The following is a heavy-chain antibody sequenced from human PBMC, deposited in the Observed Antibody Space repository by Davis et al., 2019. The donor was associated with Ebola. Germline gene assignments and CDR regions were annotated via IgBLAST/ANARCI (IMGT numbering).Heavy chain of an antibody. J-gene: IGHJ4*02. CDR2: IKQDGSEK. CDR1: GFTFSSYW. Sequence: GESLKISCAASGFTFSSYWMSWVRQAPGKGLEWVANIKQDGSEKYYVDSVKGRFTISRDNAKNSLFLQMNSLRAEDTAVYYCARGPLGYLDYWGQGTLVTVSS. D-gene: IGHD7-27*01. V-gene: IGHV3-7*01. CDR3: ARGPLGYLDY.